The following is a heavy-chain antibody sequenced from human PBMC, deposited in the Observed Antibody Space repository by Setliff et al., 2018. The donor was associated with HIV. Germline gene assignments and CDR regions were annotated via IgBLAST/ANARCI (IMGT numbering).Heavy chain of an antibody. CDR1: GGSINSYF. CDR2: VYYRAKTGATT. D-gene: IGHD3-3*01. J-gene: IGHJ4*02. V-gene: IGHV4-59*01. Sequence: KTSETLSLTCTVSGGSINSYFWHWIRQPPGKGLEWIGNVYYRAKTGATTDHNPSLRSRISISLDVSKNQLSLRLRSVTAADTAIYYCARDVAPPLAGDVWSGNGLWGQGTQVTVSS. CDR3: ARDVAPPLAGDVWSGNGL.